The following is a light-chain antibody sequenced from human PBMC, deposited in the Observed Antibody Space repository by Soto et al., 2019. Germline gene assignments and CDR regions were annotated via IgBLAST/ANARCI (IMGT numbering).Light chain of an antibody. J-gene: IGLJ2*01. Sequence: QSVLTQPASVSGSPGQSITISCTGTSSDVGSYNLVSWYQQHPGKAPKLMIYEGSKRPSGVSNRFSSSKSGNTASLTISGLQAEDEADYYCCSYAGSSTPHVVFGGGTKVTVL. V-gene: IGLV2-23*01. CDR1: SSDVGSYNL. CDR2: EGS. CDR3: CSYAGSSTPHVV.